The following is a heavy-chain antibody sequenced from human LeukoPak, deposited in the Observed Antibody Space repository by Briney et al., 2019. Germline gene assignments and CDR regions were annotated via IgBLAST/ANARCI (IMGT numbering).Heavy chain of an antibody. CDR2: ISSSGSTI. CDR1: GFTFSNYA. J-gene: IGHJ4*02. Sequence: GGSLRLSCAASGFTFSNYAMNWVRQAPGKGLEWVSYISSSGSTIYYADSVKGRFTISRDNAKNSLYLQMNSLRAEDTAVYYCAKALGYLSDYWGQGTLVTVSS. V-gene: IGHV3-48*04. CDR3: AKALGYLSDY. D-gene: IGHD3-10*01.